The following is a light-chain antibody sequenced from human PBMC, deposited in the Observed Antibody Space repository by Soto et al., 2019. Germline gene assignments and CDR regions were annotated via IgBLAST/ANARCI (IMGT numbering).Light chain of an antibody. Sequence: QSVLTQPASVSGSPGQSITISCTGTSSDIGGYNSVSWYQQHPRKAPKLMIYEVTNRPSGISNRFSGSKSGNTASLTISGLKAEDEADYYWSSYTRGNTYVFGTGTKVTVL. CDR2: EVT. J-gene: IGLJ1*01. V-gene: IGLV2-14*01. CDR3: SSYTRGNTYV. CDR1: SSDIGGYNS.